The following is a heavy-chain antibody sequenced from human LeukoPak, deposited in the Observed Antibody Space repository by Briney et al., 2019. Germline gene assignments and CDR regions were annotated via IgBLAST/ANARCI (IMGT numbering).Heavy chain of an antibody. CDR3: AREDYRRQVPI. Sequence: PGGSLRLSCVASGFSFTTHAMGWVRQAPGKGLEWVSHISGSGGSTKYSGSVKGRFTISRDNSKNTLYLQMNSLRAEDTAVYYCAREDYRRQVPIWGQGTMVTVSS. J-gene: IGHJ3*02. D-gene: IGHD4-11*01. V-gene: IGHV3-23*01. CDR2: ISGSGGST. CDR1: GFSFTTHA.